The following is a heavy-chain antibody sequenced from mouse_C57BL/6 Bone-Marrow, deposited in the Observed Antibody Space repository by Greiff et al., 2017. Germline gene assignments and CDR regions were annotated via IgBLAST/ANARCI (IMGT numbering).Heavy chain of an antibody. V-gene: IGHV1-54*01. J-gene: IGHJ3*01. CDR3: ARTPYYYGTPFAY. CDR1: GYAFTNYL. Sequence: VQLQQSGAELVRPGTSVKVSCKASGYAFTNYLIEWVKQRPGQGLEWIGVINPGSGGTNYNEKFKGKATLTADKSSSTAYMQLSSLTSADSAVYFCARTPYYYGTPFAYWGQGTLVTVSA. D-gene: IGHD1-1*01. CDR2: INPGSGGT.